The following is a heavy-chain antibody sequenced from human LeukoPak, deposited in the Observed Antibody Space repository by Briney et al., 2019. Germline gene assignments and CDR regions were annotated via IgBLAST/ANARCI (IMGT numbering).Heavy chain of an antibody. CDR3: AKDGPTATIFGHFDY. V-gene: IGHV3-30*18. CDR1: GFAFSNYV. Sequence: GGSLRLSCAASGFAFSNYVMHWVRQAPGKGPEWVAVISYDGSNIYYADSVKGRFTISRDNSRNTLYLQMNSLSAEDTAVYYCAKDGPTATIFGHFDYWGHGTLVTVSS. J-gene: IGHJ4*01. CDR2: ISYDGSNI. D-gene: IGHD4-17*01.